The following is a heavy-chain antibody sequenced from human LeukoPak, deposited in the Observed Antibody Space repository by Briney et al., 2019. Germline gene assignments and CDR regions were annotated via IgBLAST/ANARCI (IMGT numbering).Heavy chain of an antibody. V-gene: IGHV3-11*04. CDR1: GFAFSDYY. D-gene: IGHD3-10*02. CDR2: ISSSGSRI. CDR3: ATDDSINPDVRTAGFDY. Sequence: GGSLRLSCAASGFAFSDYYMSWIRQAPGKGLEWISYISSSGSRIYCADSVKGRFTISRDNDRNSMYLQMNSLRADDTALYYCATDDSINPDVRTAGFDYWGQGTLVTVSS. J-gene: IGHJ4*02.